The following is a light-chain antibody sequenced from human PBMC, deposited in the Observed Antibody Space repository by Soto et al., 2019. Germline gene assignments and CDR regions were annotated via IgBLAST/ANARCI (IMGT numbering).Light chain of an antibody. V-gene: IGLV2-14*03. CDR3: VSFTTSRSYV. J-gene: IGLJ1*01. CDR2: DII. Sequence: QSALTQPASVSGSPGQSITISCTGTSSDVGAYIFVSWYQQHPGKAPKLMIYDIINRPSGVSNHFSGSKSGNTASLTISGLQAEDEADYYCVSFTTSRSYVFGTGTKVTVL. CDR1: SSDVGAYIF.